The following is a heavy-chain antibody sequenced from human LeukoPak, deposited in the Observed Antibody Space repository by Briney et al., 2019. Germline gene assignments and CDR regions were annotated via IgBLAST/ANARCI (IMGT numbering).Heavy chain of an antibody. V-gene: IGHV3-30*04. J-gene: IGHJ4*02. CDR3: ARDFYDGFALDY. D-gene: IGHD2/OR15-2a*01. CDR1: GFTFSSYA. Sequence: PGGSLRLSCAASGFTFSSYAMHWVRQAPGKGLEWVAVISYDGSNKYYADSVKGRFTISGDNSKNTLYLQMNSLRAEDTAVYYCARDFYDGFALDYWGQGTLVTVSS. CDR2: ISYDGSNK.